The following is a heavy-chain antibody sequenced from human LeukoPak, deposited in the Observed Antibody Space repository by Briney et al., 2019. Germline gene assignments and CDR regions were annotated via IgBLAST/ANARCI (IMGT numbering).Heavy chain of an antibody. J-gene: IGHJ5*02. CDR1: GGTFSSYA. CDR2: IIPIFGTA. V-gene: IGHV1-69*05. D-gene: IGHD3-3*01. CDR3: ARDAYYDFWSGYSADLNWFDP. Sequence: SVKVSCKASGGTFSSYAISWVRQAPGQGLEWMGGIIPIFGTANYAQKFQGRVTITTDESTSTAYMELSSLRSEDTAVYYCARDAYYDFWSGYSADLNWFDPWGQGTLVTVSP.